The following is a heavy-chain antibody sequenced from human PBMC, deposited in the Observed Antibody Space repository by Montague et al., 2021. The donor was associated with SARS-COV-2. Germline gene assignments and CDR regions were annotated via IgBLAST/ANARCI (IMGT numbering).Heavy chain of an antibody. CDR3: ARHPLGYCSSTSCYVG. CDR1: GGSISSSSYY. V-gene: IGHV4-39*01. CDR2: NYYSGSN. D-gene: IGHD2-2*01. Sequence: SETLSLTCTVSGGSISSSSYYWCWLRQPPGKGLVWIGSNYYSGSNYYNPSLKSRVTIAVDTSKNQFALKLSSVAAADTAVYYGARHPLGYCSSTSCYVGWGQGTLVTVSS. J-gene: IGHJ4*02.